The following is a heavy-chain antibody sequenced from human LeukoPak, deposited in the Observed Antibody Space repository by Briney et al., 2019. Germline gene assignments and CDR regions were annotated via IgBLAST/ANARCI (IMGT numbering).Heavy chain of an antibody. CDR3: ARISLAPSDNFHP. CDR2: ICSSIGCS. Sequence: PGGSLRLSSSSTTFTFRRHLIVHLRRAPGYRLHPPSSICSSIGCSYHAHSARGRFAISRDDSKNTLYLQMNSLRPEHTAVYYSARISLAPSDNFHPWRQGPLVT. D-gene: IGHD3-9*01. CDR1: TFTFRRHL. J-gene: IGHJ5*02. V-gene: IGHV3-23*01.